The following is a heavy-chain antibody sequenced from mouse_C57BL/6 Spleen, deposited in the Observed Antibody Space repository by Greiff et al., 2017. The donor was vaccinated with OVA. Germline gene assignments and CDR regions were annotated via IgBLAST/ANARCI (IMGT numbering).Heavy chain of an antibody. V-gene: IGHV6-3*01. CDR1: GFTFSNYW. CDR3: TGEGGYYFYYFDY. J-gene: IGHJ2*01. Sequence: EVKVEESGGGLVQPGGSMKLSCVASGFTFSNYWMNWVRQSPEKGLEWVAQIRLKSDNYATHYAESVKGRFTISRDDSKSSVYLQMNNLRAEDTGIYYCTGEGGYYFYYFDYWGQGTTLTVSS. CDR2: IRLKSDNYAT. D-gene: IGHD2-3*01.